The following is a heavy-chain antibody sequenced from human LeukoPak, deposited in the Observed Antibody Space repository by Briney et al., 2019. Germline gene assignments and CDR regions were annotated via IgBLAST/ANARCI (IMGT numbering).Heavy chain of an antibody. CDR2: IYYSGST. D-gene: IGHD5-24*01. V-gene: IGHV4-39*07. CDR1: GGSISSSSYY. J-gene: IGHJ4*02. Sequence: PSETLSLTCTVSGGSISSSSYYWGWIRQPPGKGLEWIGSIYYSGSTYYNPSLKSRVTISVDTSKNQFSLKLSSVTAADTAVYYCARARVEMATIYYFDYWGQGTLVTVSS. CDR3: ARARVEMATIYYFDY.